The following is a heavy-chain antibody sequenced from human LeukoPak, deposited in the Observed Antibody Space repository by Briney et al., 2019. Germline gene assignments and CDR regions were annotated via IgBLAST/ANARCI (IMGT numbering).Heavy chain of an antibody. D-gene: IGHD4-17*01. J-gene: IGHJ4*02. Sequence: PSETLPLTCAVYGGSFSGYYWSWIRQPPGKGLEWIGEINHSGSTNYNPSLKSRVTISVDTSKNQFSLKLSSVTAADTAVYYCARGTMTTVTTYFDYWGQGTLVTVSS. CDR2: INHSGST. V-gene: IGHV4-34*01. CDR1: GGSFSGYY. CDR3: ARGTMTTVTTYFDY.